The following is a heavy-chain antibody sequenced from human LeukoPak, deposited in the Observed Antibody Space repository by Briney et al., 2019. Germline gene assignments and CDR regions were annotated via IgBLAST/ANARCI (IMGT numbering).Heavy chain of an antibody. CDR1: GYTFTGYY. V-gene: IGHV1-2*02. CDR3: ARRGSGNYYNVYYFDY. Sequence: GASVKVSCKASGYTFTGYYIHWVRQAPGQGLEWMGWINPNSGGTNYAQKFQDRVTMTRDASISTAYMELSSLRSDDTALYYCARRGSGNYYNVYYFDYWSQGTLVTVSS. CDR2: INPNSGGT. D-gene: IGHD3-10*01. J-gene: IGHJ4*02.